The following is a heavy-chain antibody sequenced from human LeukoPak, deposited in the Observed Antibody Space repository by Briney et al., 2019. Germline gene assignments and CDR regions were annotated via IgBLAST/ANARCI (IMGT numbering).Heavy chain of an antibody. CDR3: ARDDIAVAGTELDY. CDR1: GFTFSNYN. Sequence: PGGSLRLSCAASGFTFSNYNLNWVRQAPGKGLEWVSYISSSSTNIYYTDSVKGRFTISRGNAKNSLFLQMSSLRAEDTAVYYCARDDIAVAGTELDYWGQGTLVTVSS. J-gene: IGHJ4*02. CDR2: ISSSSTNI. D-gene: IGHD6-19*01. V-gene: IGHV3-21*01.